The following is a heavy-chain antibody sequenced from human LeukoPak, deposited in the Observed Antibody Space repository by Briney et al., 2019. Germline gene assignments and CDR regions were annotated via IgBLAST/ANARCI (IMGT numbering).Heavy chain of an antibody. Sequence: GGSLRLSCSASGFTFSSYAISWVRQAPGQGLEWMGGIIPIFGTANYAQKFQGRVTITADESTSTAYMELSSLRSEDTAVYYCARTTMDWFDPWGQGTLVTVSS. CDR3: ARTTMDWFDP. D-gene: IGHD4/OR15-4a*01. J-gene: IGHJ5*02. V-gene: IGHV1-69*01. CDR2: IIPIFGTA. CDR1: GFTFSSYA.